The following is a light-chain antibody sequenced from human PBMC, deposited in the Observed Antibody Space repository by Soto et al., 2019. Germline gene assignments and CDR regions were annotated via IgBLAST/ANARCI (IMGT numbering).Light chain of an antibody. CDR2: DTF. J-gene: IGKJ4*01. V-gene: IGKV1-33*01. CDR3: QQYDNLPLT. Sequence: DIQMTQSPSSLSASVGDSVTITCQASQDISNYLNWYQQKPGKAPKLLIYDTFNLETGVPSRFSGGVSGTEFTLSISSLQPEDFATYYCQQYDNLPLTFGGGTKVDIK. CDR1: QDISNY.